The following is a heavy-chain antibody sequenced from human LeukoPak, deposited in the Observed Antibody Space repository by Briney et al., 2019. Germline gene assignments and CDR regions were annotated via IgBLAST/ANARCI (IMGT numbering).Heavy chain of an antibody. CDR2: IKQDGSEK. V-gene: IGHV3-7*03. J-gene: IGHJ4*02. CDR1: GFTFSSYA. CDR3: TRDIPFGGY. Sequence: PGGSLRLSCAASGFTFSSYAMSWVRQAPGKGLEWVANIKQDGSEKYYVDSVKGRFTISRDDAKNSLYLQMNSLRAEDTAVYYCTRDIPFGGYWGQGTLVTVSS. D-gene: IGHD3-16*01.